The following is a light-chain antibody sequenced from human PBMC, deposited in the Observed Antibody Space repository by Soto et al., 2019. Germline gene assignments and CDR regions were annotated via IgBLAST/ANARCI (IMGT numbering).Light chain of an antibody. CDR1: QTISSW. CDR3: QHCNSYSEA. V-gene: IGKV1-5*03. Sequence: DIQMTQSPSTLSVSVGDRVTITCRASQTISSWLAWYQQKPGKAPKLLIYNASTLKSGVPSRFSGSGSGTEFTLTISSLQPDDFATYYCQHCNSYSEAFGQGTKVELK. J-gene: IGKJ1*01. CDR2: NAS.